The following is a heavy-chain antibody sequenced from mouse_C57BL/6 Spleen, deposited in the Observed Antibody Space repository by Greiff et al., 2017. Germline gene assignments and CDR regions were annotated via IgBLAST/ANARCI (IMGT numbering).Heavy chain of an antibody. CDR1: GYTFTSYW. Sequence: VQLQQPGAELVMPGASVKLSCKASGYTFTSYWMHWVKQRPGQGLEWIGEIDPSDSYTNYNQKFKGKSTLTVDNSSITAYMQLSSLTSEDSAVYYGARYCYGSIPVRDVWGTGTTGTVSA. CDR2: IDPSDSYT. D-gene: IGHD1-1*01. J-gene: IGHJ1*03. V-gene: IGHV1-69*01. CDR3: ARYCYGSIPVRDV.